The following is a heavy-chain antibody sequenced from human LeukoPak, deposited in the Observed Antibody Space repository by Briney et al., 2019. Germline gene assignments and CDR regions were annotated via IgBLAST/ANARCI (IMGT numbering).Heavy chain of an antibody. V-gene: IGHV3-66*02. CDR2: LYSGGDT. J-gene: IGHJ6*02. D-gene: IGHD3-16*01. CDR3: VRGLRPPQIPYAMDV. CDR1: EVVVSANY. Sequence: GGSLRLSCAASEVVVSANYMSWVRQAPGKGLEWVSVLYSGGDTYYVDSAKGRFSISRDNSKNTLYLHMNSLRPEDTAVYYCVRGLRPPQIPYAMDVWGQGTTVVVTS.